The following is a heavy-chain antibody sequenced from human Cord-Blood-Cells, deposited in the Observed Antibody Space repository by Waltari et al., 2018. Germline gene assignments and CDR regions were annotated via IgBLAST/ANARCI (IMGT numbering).Heavy chain of an antibody. Sequence: EVQLVASGGGLIQPGGSLRLSCAASGFTASSTYIRWVRQAQGKGLEWVSVINSGGSTYYADSVKGRFTISRDNSKNTLYLQMNSLRAEDTAVYYCARALPGYWYFDLWGRGTLVTVSS. CDR2: INSGGST. CDR3: ARALPGYWYFDL. CDR1: GFTASSTY. J-gene: IGHJ2*01. V-gene: IGHV3-53*01.